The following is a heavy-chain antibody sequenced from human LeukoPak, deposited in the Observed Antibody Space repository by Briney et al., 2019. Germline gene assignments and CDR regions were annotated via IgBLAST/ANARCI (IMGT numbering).Heavy chain of an antibody. CDR2: IYYSGST. D-gene: IGHD1-26*01. V-gene: IGHV4-59*08. CDR1: GASITYYY. CDR3: ARHGARGQPFDY. J-gene: IGHJ4*02. Sequence: SETLSLTCTVSGASITYYYGNWIRRLPGKGLEWIGYIYYSGSTNYTPSLTSRVTMSIDTSNNQFSLKLTSVTAADTAIYYCARHGARGQPFDYWGQGILVTVSS.